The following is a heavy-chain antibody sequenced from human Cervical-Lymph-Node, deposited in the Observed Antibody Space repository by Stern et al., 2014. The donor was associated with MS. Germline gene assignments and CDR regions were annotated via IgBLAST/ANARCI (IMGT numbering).Heavy chain of an antibody. Sequence: EVQLEESGGGLVQPGGSLKVSCAASGFTLSESPIHWVRQASGKGLEWVGHISSKTYKSSTTYAASVKGRFSVSRDDSKNTAYLQMNSLKTEDTAVYYCIRDGDNYDFDSWGQGTLVTVSS. CDR3: IRDGDNYDFDS. V-gene: IGHV3-73*01. CDR2: ISSKTYKSST. D-gene: IGHD4/OR15-4a*01. J-gene: IGHJ4*02. CDR1: GFTLSESP.